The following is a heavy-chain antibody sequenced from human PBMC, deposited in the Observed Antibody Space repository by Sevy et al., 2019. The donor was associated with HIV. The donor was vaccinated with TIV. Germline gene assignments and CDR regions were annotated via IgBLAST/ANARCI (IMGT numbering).Heavy chain of an antibody. V-gene: IGHV3-9*01. CDR2: ISWNSGSI. D-gene: IGHD3-10*01. CDR3: AKDIQRYGSGSYPYYFDY. Sequence: GGSLRLSCAASGLTFDDYAMHWVRQAPGKGLEWVSGISWNSGSIGYADSVKGRFTISRDNAKNSLYLQMNSLRAEDTAFYYCAKDIQRYGSGSYPYYFDYWGQGTLVTVSS. CDR1: GLTFDDYA. J-gene: IGHJ4*02.